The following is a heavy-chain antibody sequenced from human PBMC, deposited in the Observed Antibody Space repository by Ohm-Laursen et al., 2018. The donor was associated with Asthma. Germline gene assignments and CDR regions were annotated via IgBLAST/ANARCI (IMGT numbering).Heavy chain of an antibody. D-gene: IGHD4-17*01. CDR3: ATDTTTTVTIILGY. J-gene: IGHJ4*02. Sequence: GASVKVSCNVSGYTLTELSMHWVRQAPGKGLEWMGGFDPEDGETIYAQKFQGRVTMTEDTSTDTAYMELSSLRSEDTAVYYCATDTTTTVTIILGYWGQGTLVTVSS. CDR1: GYTLTELS. CDR2: FDPEDGET. V-gene: IGHV1-24*01.